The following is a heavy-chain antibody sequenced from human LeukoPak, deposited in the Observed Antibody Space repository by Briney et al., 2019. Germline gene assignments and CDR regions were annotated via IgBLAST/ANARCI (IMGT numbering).Heavy chain of an antibody. Sequence: PSETLSLTSTVSGGSISSSSYSWGSTRQPPGRGLEWIGCIYYRESTYYNQTLKSRVTISVDPSKNQFSLKLSSVTAADTAVYYCAIDPRWGAARPGGQNWFDPRGQGTLVTVSS. CDR3: AIDPRWGAARPGGQNWFDP. V-gene: IGHV4-39*07. CDR1: GGSISSSSYS. J-gene: IGHJ5*02. CDR2: IYYREST. D-gene: IGHD6-6*01.